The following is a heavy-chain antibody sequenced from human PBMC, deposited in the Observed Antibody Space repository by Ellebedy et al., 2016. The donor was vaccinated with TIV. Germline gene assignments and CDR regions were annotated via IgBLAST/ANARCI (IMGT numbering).Heavy chain of an antibody. CDR3: ARDLDSSGWTGDY. J-gene: IGHJ4*02. CDR2: ISSSGSTI. V-gene: IGHV3-11*01. Sequence: GESLKISXAASGFTFSDYYMSWIRQAPGKGLEWVSYISSSGSTIYYADSVKGRFTISRDNAKNSLYLQMNSLRAEDTAVYYCARDLDSSGWTGDYWGQGTLVTVSS. CDR1: GFTFSDYY. D-gene: IGHD6-19*01.